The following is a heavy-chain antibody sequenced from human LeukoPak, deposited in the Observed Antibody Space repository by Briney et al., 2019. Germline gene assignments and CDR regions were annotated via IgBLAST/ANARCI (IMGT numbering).Heavy chain of an antibody. V-gene: IGHV1-2*02. D-gene: IGHD6-13*01. CDR2: INPNSGGT. J-gene: IGHJ5*02. CDR1: GYAFTGYY. Sequence: ASVKVSCKASGYAFTGYYMHWVRQAPGQGLEWMGWINPNSGGTNYAQQFQGRVTMTGDTSISTAYMELSRLRSDDTAVYYCARHIAAAVNWFDPWGQGTLVTVSS. CDR3: ARHIAAAVNWFDP.